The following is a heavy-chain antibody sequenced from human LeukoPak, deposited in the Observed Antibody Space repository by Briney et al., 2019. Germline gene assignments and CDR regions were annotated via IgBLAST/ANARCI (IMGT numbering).Heavy chain of an antibody. D-gene: IGHD2/OR15-2a*01. V-gene: IGHV1-18*01. CDR2: ISGYNGNT. CDR1: GYTFTSYG. CDR3: ARGHSTSSAYHCNAMDV. Sequence: ASVKVSCKASGYTFTSYGISWVRQAPGQGLEWMGWISGYNGNTNYAQKLQGRVTMTTDTSTSTAYMELRSLRSDDTAVYYCARGHSTSSAYHCNAMDVWGQGTTVTVSS. J-gene: IGHJ6*02.